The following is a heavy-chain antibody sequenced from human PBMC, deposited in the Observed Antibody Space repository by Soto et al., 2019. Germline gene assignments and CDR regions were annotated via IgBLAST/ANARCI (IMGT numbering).Heavy chain of an antibody. CDR3: ATYVVVPAAMRIGWFDP. CDR2: IKHDGSEK. CDR1: GFTFSSYW. Sequence: EVQLVESGGGLVQPGGSLRLSCAASGFTFSSYWMSWVRQAPGKGLEWVANIKHDGSEKYYVDSVKGRFTISRDNAKNSLYLQMHSLRAEDTAVYYGATYVVVPAAMRIGWFDPWGQGTLVTVSS. D-gene: IGHD2-2*01. V-gene: IGHV3-7*01. J-gene: IGHJ5*02.